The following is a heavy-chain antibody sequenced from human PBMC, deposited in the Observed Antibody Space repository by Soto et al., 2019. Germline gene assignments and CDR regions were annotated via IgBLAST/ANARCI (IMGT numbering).Heavy chain of an antibody. CDR1: GSTSSSYG. CDR3: ARDDIHDY. CDR2: IWYDGSNK. Sequence: GGSLRRSCAASGSTSSSYGMHWVRQAQGKGLEWVGVIWYDGSNKYYADSVKGRFTISRDNSKNTLYLQMNSLRAEDTAVYYCARDDIHDYWGQGTLVTVSS. V-gene: IGHV3-33*01. J-gene: IGHJ4*02.